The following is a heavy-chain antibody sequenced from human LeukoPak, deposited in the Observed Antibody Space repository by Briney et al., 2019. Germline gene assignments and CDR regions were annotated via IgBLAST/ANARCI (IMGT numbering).Heavy chain of an antibody. D-gene: IGHD3-22*01. V-gene: IGHV4-59*01. CDR2: ISYSGST. Sequence: SETLSLTCTVSGASIRTFYWTWIRQPPGKGLEWIAYISYSGSTTYNPSLKSRVTISLDTSKNQFSLNLNSLTAADTSVYYCARGIGNSRGTRFDPWGQGTLVTVSS. J-gene: IGHJ5*02. CDR3: ARGIGNSRGTRFDP. CDR1: GASIRTFY.